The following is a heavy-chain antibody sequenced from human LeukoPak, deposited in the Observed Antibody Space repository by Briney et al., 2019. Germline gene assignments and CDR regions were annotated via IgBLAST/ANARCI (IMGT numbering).Heavy chain of an antibody. CDR2: IYYIGMT. V-gene: IGHV4-39*01. CDR3: ARHRDYYDSSGYHFDY. Sequence: SETLSLTCTVSGGFISSSSSYWGWIRQPPGKGLEWIGSIYYIGMTYYNPSLKRRVTISVDTSNNQFSLKLSSVTAADTAVYYCARHRDYYDSSGYHFDYWGQGTLVTVSS. J-gene: IGHJ4*02. CDR1: GGFISSSSSY. D-gene: IGHD3-22*01.